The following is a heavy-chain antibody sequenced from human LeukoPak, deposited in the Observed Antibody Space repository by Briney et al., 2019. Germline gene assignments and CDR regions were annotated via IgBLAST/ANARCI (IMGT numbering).Heavy chain of an antibody. V-gene: IGHV4-30-4*08. CDR3: ARVGDYNFWKTIGS. CDR1: GASISAGVYY. Sequence: SETLSLTCTVSGASISAGVYYWTCIRQPPGKGLEWIGYIYYSGSTYYPPSLKSRVTISVDTSKNQFSLKLTSVTAADTAVDYCARVGDYNFWKTIGSWGQGTLVTVSS. D-gene: IGHD3-3*01. CDR2: IYYSGST. J-gene: IGHJ5*01.